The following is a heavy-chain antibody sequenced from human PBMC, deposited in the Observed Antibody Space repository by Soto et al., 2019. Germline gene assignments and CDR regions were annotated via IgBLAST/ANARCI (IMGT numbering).Heavy chain of an antibody. CDR1: GGCFSGYY. J-gene: IGHJ6*02. V-gene: IGHV4-34*01. Sequence: SETLSLTCAVYGGCFSGYYWSWTRQPPGKGLEWIGEINHSGSTNYNPSLKSRVTISVDTSKNQFSLKLSSVTAADTAVYYCARLGLDVWGQGPTVTVSS. CDR2: INHSGST. CDR3: ARLGLDV.